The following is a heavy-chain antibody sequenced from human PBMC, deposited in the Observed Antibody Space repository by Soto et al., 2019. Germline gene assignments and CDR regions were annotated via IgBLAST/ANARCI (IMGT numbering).Heavy chain of an antibody. Sequence: GGSLRLSCAASGFTFSSYAMSWVRQAPGKGLEWVSAISGSGGSTYYADSVKGRFTISRDNSKNTLYLQMNSLRAEDTAVYYCAKDWGQIVAGLPGGVADYWGQRTLVTVSS. CDR2: ISGSGGST. CDR1: GFTFSSYA. CDR3: AKDWGQIVAGLPGGVADY. V-gene: IGHV3-23*01. J-gene: IGHJ4*02. D-gene: IGHD3-22*01.